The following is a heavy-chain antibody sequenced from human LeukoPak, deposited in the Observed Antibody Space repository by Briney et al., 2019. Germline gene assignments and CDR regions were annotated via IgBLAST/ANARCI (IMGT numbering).Heavy chain of an antibody. CDR3: ARALHDSSGYYFDY. CDR2: ISNTGERT. V-gene: IGHV3-21*01. CDR1: GFTFSQYA. D-gene: IGHD3-22*01. J-gene: IGHJ4*02. Sequence: GGSLRLSCAASGFTFSQYAMTWVRQAPGKGLDWVSSISNTGERTYYADSVKGRFTISRDSAKDSLFLQMNSLRAEDTAVYYCARALHDSSGYYFDYWGQGTLVTVSS.